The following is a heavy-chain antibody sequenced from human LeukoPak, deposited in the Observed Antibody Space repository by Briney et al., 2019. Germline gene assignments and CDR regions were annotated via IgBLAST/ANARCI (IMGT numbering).Heavy chain of an antibody. CDR3: ARAGSSSRWVNDY. CDR2: IYYSGST. Sequence: MSSETLSLTCTVSGGSISSYYWSWIRQPPGKGLEWIGYIYYSGSTNYNPSLKSRVTISVDTSKNQFSLKLSSVTAADTAVYYCARAGSSSRWVNDYWGQGTLVTVSS. V-gene: IGHV4-59*01. D-gene: IGHD6-13*01. J-gene: IGHJ4*02. CDR1: GGSISSYY.